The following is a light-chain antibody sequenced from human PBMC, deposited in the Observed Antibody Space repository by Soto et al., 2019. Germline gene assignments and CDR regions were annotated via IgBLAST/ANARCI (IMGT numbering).Light chain of an antibody. Sequence: EIVLTQSPATLSLSPGEGATLSCRASQSVSSYLAWYQQKPGQAPRLLIYDASNRATGIPARFSGSGSGTDFTLTISSLEPKDFAVYYCQQRSNWPHTFGQGTKLEIK. CDR3: QQRSNWPHT. J-gene: IGKJ2*01. CDR1: QSVSSY. V-gene: IGKV3-11*01. CDR2: DAS.